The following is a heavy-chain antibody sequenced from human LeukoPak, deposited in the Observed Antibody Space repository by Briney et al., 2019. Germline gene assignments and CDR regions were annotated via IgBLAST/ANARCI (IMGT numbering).Heavy chain of an antibody. D-gene: IGHD1-26*01. CDR1: GFTFSSYA. CDR2: ISGSGGST. J-gene: IGHJ4*02. V-gene: IGHV3-23*01. CDR3: AKDSYPYSGSYGVCFDY. Sequence: PGGSLRLSCAASGFTFSSYAMSWVRQAPGKGLEWVSAISGSGGSTYYADSVKGWFTISRDNSKNTLYLQMNSLRAEDTAVYYCAKDSYPYSGSYGVCFDYWGQGTLVTVSS.